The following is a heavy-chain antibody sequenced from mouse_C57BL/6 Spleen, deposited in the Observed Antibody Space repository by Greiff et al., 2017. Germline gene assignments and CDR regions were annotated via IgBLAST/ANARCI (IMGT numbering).Heavy chain of an antibody. J-gene: IGHJ1*03. Sequence: VQLQQSGAELVKPGASVKLSCTASGFNIKDYYMHWVKQRTEQGLEWIGRIDPEDGETQYAPKFQGKATITADTSSNTAYLQLSSLTSEDTAVYYCARWYGSSYWYFDVWGTGTTVTVSS. D-gene: IGHD1-1*01. CDR1: GFNIKDYY. V-gene: IGHV14-2*01. CDR3: ARWYGSSYWYFDV. CDR2: IDPEDGET.